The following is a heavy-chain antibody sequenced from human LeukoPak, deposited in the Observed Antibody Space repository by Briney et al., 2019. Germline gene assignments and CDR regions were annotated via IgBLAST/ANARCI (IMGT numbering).Heavy chain of an antibody. J-gene: IGHJ5*02. CDR3: ARGASYYASGSFYP. D-gene: IGHD3-10*01. CDR1: GYTFTDNY. CDR2: INPNSGST. Sequence: GASVKVSCKASGYTFTDNYIFWIRHPPGQGLDWVGWINPNSGSTNYAQKFEGRVTMTRDTSISTVYMDLSSLTSDDTAVYYCARGASYYASGSFYPWGQGTLVTVSS. V-gene: IGHV1-2*02.